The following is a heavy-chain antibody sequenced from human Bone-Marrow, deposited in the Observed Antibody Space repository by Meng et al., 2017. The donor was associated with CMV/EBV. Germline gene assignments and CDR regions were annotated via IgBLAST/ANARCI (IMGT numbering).Heavy chain of an antibody. D-gene: IGHD3-22*01. CDR2: IRFDGTNK. J-gene: IGHJ6*02. Sequence: GEPLKISCAASGFTFSSYAMHWVRQAPGKGLEWVANIRFDGTNKYHADSVKGRFTISRDNSKNTLYLQMNSLRAEDTAVYYCAKRGDSSGTYAMDVWGQGTTVTVSS. CDR1: GFTFSSYA. CDR3: AKRGDSSGTYAMDV. V-gene: IGHV3-30*02.